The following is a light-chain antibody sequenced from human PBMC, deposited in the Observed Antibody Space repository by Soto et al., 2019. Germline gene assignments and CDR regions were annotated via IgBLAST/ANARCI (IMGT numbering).Light chain of an antibody. J-gene: IGKJ5*01. CDR1: QGSSTY. Sequence: DIQLTQSPSFLSASVGDRVTITCRASQGSSTYLAWYQQQPGKAPKLLIYAASTLQSGVPSMFSGSGSGTDFTLAFGILQPEDFATYFCRQRNSYSITFGQGTRLEYK. CDR2: AAS. V-gene: IGKV1-9*01. CDR3: RQRNSYSIT.